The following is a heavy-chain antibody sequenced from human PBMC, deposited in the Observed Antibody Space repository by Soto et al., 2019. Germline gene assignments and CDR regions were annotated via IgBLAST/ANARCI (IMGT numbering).Heavy chain of an antibody. J-gene: IGHJ4*02. CDR2: INAGNGNT. Sequence: QVQLVQSGAEEKKPGSSVKVSCKASGYTFTSYAMHWVRQAPGQRLEWMGWINAGNGNTKYSQKFQGRVTIIRDTSASTPYMELSSLRSEDTAVYYCARDILFDYWGQGTLVTVSS. D-gene: IGHD2-15*01. CDR3: ARDILFDY. CDR1: GYTFTSYA. V-gene: IGHV1-3*05.